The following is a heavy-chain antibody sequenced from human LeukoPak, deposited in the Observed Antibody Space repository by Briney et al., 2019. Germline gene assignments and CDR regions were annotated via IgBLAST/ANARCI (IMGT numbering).Heavy chain of an antibody. CDR1: GFTFSSYA. Sequence: GGSLRLSCAASGFTFSSYAMSWVRQAPGKGLEWVSAISGSGGSTYYADSVKGRFTISRDNSKNTLYLQMNSLRAEDTAVYYCARVLYYYGSGDFDYWGQGTLVTVSS. CDR2: ISGSGGST. V-gene: IGHV3-23*01. D-gene: IGHD3-10*01. CDR3: ARVLYYYGSGDFDY. J-gene: IGHJ4*02.